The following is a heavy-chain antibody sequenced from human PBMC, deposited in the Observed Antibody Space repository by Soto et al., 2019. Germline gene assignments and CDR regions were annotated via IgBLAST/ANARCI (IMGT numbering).Heavy chain of an antibody. J-gene: IGHJ6*02. V-gene: IGHV5-51*01. CDR3: ARHRGSRVGYYYYGMDV. CDR1: GYSFTSYW. CDR2: IYPGDSDT. Sequence: GEALKISWKGSGYSFTSYWICWVRQMPGKGLEWMGIIYPGDSDTSYSPSFQGQVTISADNSISTAYLQWSSLKAPDTAMYYCARHRGSRVGYYYYGMDVWGQGTTVTVSS. D-gene: IGHD6-13*01.